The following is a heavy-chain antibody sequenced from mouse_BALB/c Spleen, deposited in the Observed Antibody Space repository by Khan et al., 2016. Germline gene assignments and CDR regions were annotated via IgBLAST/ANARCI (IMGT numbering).Heavy chain of an antibody. CDR2: IWGDGST. D-gene: IGHD2-4*01. J-gene: IGHJ3*01. Sequence: QVQLQQSGPGLVAPSQSLSITCTVSGFSLTAFGVNWVRQPPGKGLEWLGMIWGDGSTDYNSALKSRLSITKDNSKSQLFLKMNSLQTDDTARYXCASYYDYDGGFAYWGQGTLVTVSA. CDR1: GFSLTAFG. V-gene: IGHV2-6-7*01. CDR3: ASYYDYDGGFAY.